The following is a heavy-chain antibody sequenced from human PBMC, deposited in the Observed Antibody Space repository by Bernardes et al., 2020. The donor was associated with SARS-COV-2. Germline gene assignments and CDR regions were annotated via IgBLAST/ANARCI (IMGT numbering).Heavy chain of an antibody. CDR1: GFTFSSYS. CDR3: AREDEWELLIGGVAFDI. J-gene: IGHJ3*02. CDR2: ISSSSSTI. V-gene: IGHV3-48*01. D-gene: IGHD1-26*01. Sequence: GGSLRLSCAASGFTFSSYSMNWVRQAPGKGLEWVSYISSSSSTIYYADSVKGRFTISRDNAKNSLYLQMNSLRAEDTAVYYCAREDEWELLIGGVAFDIWGQGTMVTVSS.